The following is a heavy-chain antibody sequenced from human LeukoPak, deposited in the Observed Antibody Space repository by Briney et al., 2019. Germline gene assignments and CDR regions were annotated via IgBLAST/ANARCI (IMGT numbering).Heavy chain of an antibody. V-gene: IGHV4-39*01. CDR3: ARFGGTYYGDFDY. Sequence: PSETLSLTCTVSGGSISSSSYVWVWIRQPPGKGLEWIATISYTGNAYYNASLKSRVTISVDTSKNQFSLKLSSVTAADTAVYYCARFGGTYYGDFDYWGQGTLVTVSS. J-gene: IGHJ4*02. CDR1: GGSISSSSYV. D-gene: IGHD1-26*01. CDR2: ISYTGNA.